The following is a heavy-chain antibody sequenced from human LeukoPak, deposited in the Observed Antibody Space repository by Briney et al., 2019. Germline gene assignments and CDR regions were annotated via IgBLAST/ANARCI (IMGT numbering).Heavy chain of an antibody. V-gene: IGHV4-39*01. CDR3: ARLKGITIFGVVIDDAFDI. D-gene: IGHD3-3*01. J-gene: IGHJ3*02. CDR1: GGSISSSSYY. Sequence: PSETLSLTCTVSGGSISSSSYYWGWIRQPPGKGLEWIGSIYYSGSTYYNPSLKSRVTIPVDTSKNQFSLKLSSVTAADTAVYYCARLKGITIFGVVIDDAFDIWGQGTMVTVSS. CDR2: IYYSGST.